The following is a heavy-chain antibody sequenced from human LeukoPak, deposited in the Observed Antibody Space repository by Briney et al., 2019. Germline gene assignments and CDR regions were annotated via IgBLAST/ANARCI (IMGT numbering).Heavy chain of an antibody. CDR1: GGSISSSSYY. J-gene: IGHJ4*02. CDR2: IYYSGST. CDR3: ARSRRSWSTFDY. D-gene: IGHD6-13*01. V-gene: IGHV4-61*05. Sequence: SETLSLTCTVSGGSISSSSYYWGWIRQPPGKGLEWIGYIYYSGSTNYNPSLKSRVTISVDTSKNQFSLKLSSVTAADTAVYYCARSRRSWSTFDYWGQGTLVTVSS.